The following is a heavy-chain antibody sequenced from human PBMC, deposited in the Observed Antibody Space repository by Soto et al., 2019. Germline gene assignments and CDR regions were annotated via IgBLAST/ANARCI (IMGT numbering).Heavy chain of an antibody. CDR2: ISYDGSNK. V-gene: IGHV3-30-3*01. D-gene: IGHD6-19*01. CDR3: ARGPYSSAKGPFDY. CDR1: GFTFSSYA. J-gene: IGHJ4*02. Sequence: QVQLVESGGGVVQPGRSLRLSCAASGFTFSSYAMHWVRQAPGKGLEWVAVISYDGSNKYYADSVKGRFTISRDNSKNTLYLKMNSLRAEDTAVYYCARGPYSSAKGPFDYWGQGTLVTVSS.